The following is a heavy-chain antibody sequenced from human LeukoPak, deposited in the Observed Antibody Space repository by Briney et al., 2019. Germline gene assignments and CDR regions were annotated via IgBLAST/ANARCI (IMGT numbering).Heavy chain of an antibody. J-gene: IGHJ4*02. Sequence: GGSLRLSCAASGFTFSNYWMTWVRQAPGKGLEWVSAISGSGGSTYYADSVKGRFTISRDNSKNTLYLQMNSLRAEDTAVYYCAKSTMDFDYRDQGTLVTVSS. CDR2: ISGSGGST. CDR1: GFTFSNYW. CDR3: AKSTMDFDY. V-gene: IGHV3-23*01.